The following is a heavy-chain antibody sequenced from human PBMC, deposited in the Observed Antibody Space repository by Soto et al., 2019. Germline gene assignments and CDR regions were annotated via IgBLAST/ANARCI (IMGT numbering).Heavy chain of an antibody. Sequence: GGSLRLSCAASGFTFSSYGMHWVRQAPGKGLEWVAVIWYDGSNKYYADSVKGRFTISRDNSKNTLYLQMNSLRAEDTAVYYCARGMKEIQLWLRNDFDYWGQGTLVTVSS. CDR3: ARGMKEIQLWLRNDFDY. D-gene: IGHD5-18*01. J-gene: IGHJ4*02. CDR1: GFTFSSYG. CDR2: IWYDGSNK. V-gene: IGHV3-33*01.